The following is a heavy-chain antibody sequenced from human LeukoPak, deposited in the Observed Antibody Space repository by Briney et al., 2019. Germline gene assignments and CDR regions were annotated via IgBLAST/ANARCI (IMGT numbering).Heavy chain of an antibody. CDR3: AKAYRVSPTNPGPIDY. Sequence: PGGSLRLSCAASGFTFSSYAMTWVRQAPGKGLEWVSAISGSGGRTAYADSVKGRVTISRDNSKNTLYLQMNSLRAEDTAIYYCAKAYRVSPTNPGPIDYWGQGTLVTVSS. CDR2: ISGSGGRT. D-gene: IGHD1-14*01. CDR1: GFTFSSYA. J-gene: IGHJ4*02. V-gene: IGHV3-23*01.